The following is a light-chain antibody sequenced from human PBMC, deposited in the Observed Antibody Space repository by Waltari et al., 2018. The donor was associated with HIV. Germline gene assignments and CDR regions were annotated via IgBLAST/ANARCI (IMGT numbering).Light chain of an antibody. CDR1: RSDVGSYNR. CDR3: SLYTGTTNVL. V-gene: IGLV2-18*01. J-gene: IGLJ2*01. CDR2: EVN. Sequence: QSAPTQPPSVSGSPGQAVRISCTGSRSDVGSYNRVSWYQQPPGTAPKLIIYEVNNRPSGVPDRFAGSQSGNTASLTISGLQAEDEADYYCSLYTGTTNVLFGGGTKLTVL.